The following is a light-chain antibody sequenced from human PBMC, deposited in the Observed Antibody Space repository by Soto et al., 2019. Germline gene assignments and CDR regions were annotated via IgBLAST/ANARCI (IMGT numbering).Light chain of an antibody. CDR1: QSVSNY. V-gene: IGKV3-11*01. CDR3: QQHNNWPQFT. CDR2: DAS. Sequence: EIVLTQSLATLSLSPGERATLSCRASQSVSNYLAWYQQKPGQAHRLLIYDASNRATDIPPRLSGSGSGTDFTLTISSLEPEDFAVYYCQQHNNWPQFTFGKGTRLEI. J-gene: IGKJ5*01.